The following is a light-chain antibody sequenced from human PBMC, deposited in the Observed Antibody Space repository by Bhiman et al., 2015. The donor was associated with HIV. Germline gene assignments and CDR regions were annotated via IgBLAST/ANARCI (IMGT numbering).Light chain of an antibody. J-gene: IGLJ1*01. CDR2: RNN. V-gene: IGLV1-47*01. Sequence: QSVLTQPPSASGTPGQRVTISCSGSSSNIGTNTVNWYQQLPGTAPKLLIYRNNQRPSGVPDRFSGSKSGSSASLALSGLRSEDEAEYYCATWDDNLSADYFFGTGTKVTVL. CDR1: SSNIGTNT. CDR3: ATWDDNLSADYF.